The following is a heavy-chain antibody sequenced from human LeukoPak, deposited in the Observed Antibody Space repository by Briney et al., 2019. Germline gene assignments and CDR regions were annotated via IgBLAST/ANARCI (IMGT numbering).Heavy chain of an antibody. CDR1: GLIFSSYG. V-gene: IGHV3-7*01. CDR3: AREGDYCGSGSPVYYYYMDV. D-gene: IGHD3-10*01. CDR2: IKQDGSEK. J-gene: IGHJ6*03. Sequence: GGSLRLSCAVSGLIFSSYGMHWVRQAPGKGLEWVANIKQDGSEKYYVDSVKGRFTISRDNAKNSLYLQMNSLRADDTAVYYCAREGDYCGSGSPVYYYYMDVWGKGTTVTISS.